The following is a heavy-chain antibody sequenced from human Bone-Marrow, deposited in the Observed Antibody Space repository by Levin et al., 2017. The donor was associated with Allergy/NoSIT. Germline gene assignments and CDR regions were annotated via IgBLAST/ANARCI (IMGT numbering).Heavy chain of an antibody. Sequence: PSETLSLTCTVSGGSISSSSYYWGWIRQPPGKGLEWIGSIYYSGSTYYNPSLKSRVTISVDTSKNQFSLNLSSVTAADTAVYFCACPSSSAFYYFDYWGQGTLVTVSS. V-gene: IGHV4-39*01. CDR3: ACPSSSAFYYFDY. J-gene: IGHJ4*02. CDR1: GGSISSSSYY. D-gene: IGHD6-6*01. CDR2: IYYSGST.